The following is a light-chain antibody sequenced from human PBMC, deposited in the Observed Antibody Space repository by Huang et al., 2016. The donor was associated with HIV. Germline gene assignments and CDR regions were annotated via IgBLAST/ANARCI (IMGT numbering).Light chain of an antibody. V-gene: IGKV1-9*01. CDR2: AAS. CDR1: EGISSY. Sequence: IQLTHSTSSLSASVGDRVTITCRASEGISSYLAWYQQKSGQAPKFLIYAASTLQSGVSSRFSGSGSGTDFTLTISSLQPEDFATYYCQQLNDYPWTFGQGTKVEIK. J-gene: IGKJ1*01. CDR3: QQLNDYPWT.